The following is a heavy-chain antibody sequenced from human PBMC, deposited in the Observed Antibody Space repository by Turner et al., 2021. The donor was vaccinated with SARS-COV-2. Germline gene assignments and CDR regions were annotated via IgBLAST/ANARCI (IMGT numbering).Heavy chain of an antibody. CDR1: GFTFSRYS. J-gene: IGHJ4*02. CDR3: ARDDLGVWPPIKDY. CDR2: ISSSSSTI. V-gene: IGHV3-48*01. Sequence: EVQLVESGGGLVQPGGSLRLSCAASGFTFSRYSMNWVRQAPGKGLEWVSYISSSSSTIYYADSVKGRFTISRDNAKNSLYLQMNSLRAEDTAVYYCARDDLGVWPPIKDYWGQGTLVTVSS. D-gene: IGHD3-16*01.